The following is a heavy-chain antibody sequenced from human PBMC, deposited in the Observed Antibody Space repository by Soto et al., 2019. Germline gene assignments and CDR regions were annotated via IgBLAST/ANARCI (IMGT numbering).Heavy chain of an antibody. V-gene: IGHV5-51*01. CDR1: GYSFTSYW. J-gene: IGHJ6*02. CDR2: IYPGDSDT. CDR3: ASTAHGHYDFWSGYFLPTPGMDV. Sequence: GEALKISCNGSGYSFTSYWIGWVRQMPGKGLEWMGIIYPGDSDTRYSPSLQGQVTISADKSSSTAYLQCSSPKASDTAMYYCASTAHGHYDFWSGYFLPTPGMDVWAQGTTVTVS. D-gene: IGHD3-3*01.